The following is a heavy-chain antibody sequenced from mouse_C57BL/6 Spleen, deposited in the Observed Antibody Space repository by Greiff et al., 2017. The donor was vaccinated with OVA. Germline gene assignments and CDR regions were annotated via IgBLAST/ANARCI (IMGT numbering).Heavy chain of an antibody. J-gene: IGHJ2*01. D-gene: IGHD1-1*01. CDR3: ASAYYYGSSHVDY. Sequence: VQLQQSDAELVKPGASVKISCKVSGYTFTDHTIHWMKQRPEQGLEWIGYICPRDGSTKYNEKFKGKATLTADKSTSTAYMQLNSLTSEHSAVYFCASAYYYGSSHVDYWGQGTTLTVSS. V-gene: IGHV1-78*01. CDR1: GYTFTDHT. CDR2: ICPRDGST.